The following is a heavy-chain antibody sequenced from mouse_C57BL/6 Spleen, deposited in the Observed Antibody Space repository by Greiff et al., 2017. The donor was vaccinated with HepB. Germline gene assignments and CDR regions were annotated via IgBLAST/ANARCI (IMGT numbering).Heavy chain of an antibody. CDR3: ARIDYGSSLWYFDV. J-gene: IGHJ1*03. D-gene: IGHD1-1*01. CDR1: GFTFSSYA. Sequence: DVHLVESGGGLVKPGGSLKLSCAASGFTFSSYAMSWVRQTPEKRLEWVATISDGGSYTYYPDNVKGRFTISRDNAKNNLYLQMSHLKSEDTAMYYCARIDYGSSLWYFDVWGTGTTVTVSS. V-gene: IGHV5-4*01. CDR2: ISDGGSYT.